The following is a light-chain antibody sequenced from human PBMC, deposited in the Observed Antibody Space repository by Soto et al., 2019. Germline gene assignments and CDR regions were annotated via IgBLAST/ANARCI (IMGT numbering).Light chain of an antibody. V-gene: IGKV3-20*01. CDR1: QSASNNY. J-gene: IGKJ1*01. Sequence: EIVLTQSPGTLSLSPGERATLSCRASQSASNNYLAWYQQKPGQAPRLLIYGASNRATGIPDRFSGSGSGTDFTLTISRLEPEDFAVDYCQQYGSSGTFGQGTKVDIK. CDR2: GAS. CDR3: QQYGSSGT.